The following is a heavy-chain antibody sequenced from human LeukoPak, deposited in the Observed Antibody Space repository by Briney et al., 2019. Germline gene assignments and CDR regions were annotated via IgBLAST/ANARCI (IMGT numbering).Heavy chain of an antibody. CDR2: IYDSGST. J-gene: IGHJ5*02. CDR1: GGSISSYY. D-gene: IGHD3-16*01. CDR3: ARHYGP. V-gene: IGHV4-59*05. Sequence: SETLSLTCTVSGGSISSYYWSWIRQPPGRGLEWIGSIYDSGSTYYNPSLKSRVTISVDTSKNQFSLKLNSVTAADTAVYYCARHYGPWGQGTLVTVSS.